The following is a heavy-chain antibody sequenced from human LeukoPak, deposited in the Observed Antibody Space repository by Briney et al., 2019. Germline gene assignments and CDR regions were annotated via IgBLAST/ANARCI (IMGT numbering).Heavy chain of an antibody. V-gene: IGHV4-59*01. D-gene: IGHD6-13*01. J-gene: IGHJ4*02. CDR2: SYHTVST. CDR3: ATGYSSTWYYFDY. Sequence: SETLSLTCTVSGDSISSYYWSWIRQPPGKGLEWIGYSYHTVSTNYNPSLKSRVTISVDTSKNQFSLKLSSVTAGDTAVYYCATGYSSTWYYFDYWGQGTLVTVSS. CDR1: GDSISSYY.